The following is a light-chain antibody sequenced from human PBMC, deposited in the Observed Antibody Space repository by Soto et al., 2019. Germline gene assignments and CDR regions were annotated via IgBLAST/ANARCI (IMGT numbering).Light chain of an antibody. CDR1: QTISSW. V-gene: IGKV1-5*01. J-gene: IGKJ1*01. CDR2: AAS. Sequence: DLQMTQSPSTLSASVGDRVTITCRASQTISSWLAWYQQKPGKAPKLLIYAASTLESGVSSRFSGRGSGTEFTLTINSLQPEDFATYYCQQYKSYLRTFGQGTKVDIK. CDR3: QQYKSYLRT.